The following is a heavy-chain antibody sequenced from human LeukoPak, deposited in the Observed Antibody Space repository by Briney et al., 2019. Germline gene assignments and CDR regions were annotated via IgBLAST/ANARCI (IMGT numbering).Heavy chain of an antibody. CDR1: GFDFSSNW. CDR2: MNNEGSEK. CDR3: VRGGRATFDA. J-gene: IGHJ4*02. Sequence: GGSLRLSCEVYGFDFSSNWMTWDRQAPGKGLEWVANMNNEGSEKYNLHSVKGRFNSSRDNAENSLYLLMNGLRPEDRALYYCVRGGRATFDAWGQGTLVTVSS. V-gene: IGHV3-7*01. D-gene: IGHD5-12*01.